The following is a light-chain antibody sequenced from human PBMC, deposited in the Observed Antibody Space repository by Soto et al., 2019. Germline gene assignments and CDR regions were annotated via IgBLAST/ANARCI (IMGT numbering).Light chain of an antibody. V-gene: IGKV1-39*01. CDR1: QTISSY. CDR2: AAS. CDR3: QQTFSTYVS. Sequence: DIQMTQFPSSLSASVGDRVTITCRASQTISSYLHWYQLKPGQAPKLLIYAASSLQSGVPSRFSGSGSGTEFTLTISSLQHEDFATYFCQQTFSTYVSFGGGTKVDIK. J-gene: IGKJ4*01.